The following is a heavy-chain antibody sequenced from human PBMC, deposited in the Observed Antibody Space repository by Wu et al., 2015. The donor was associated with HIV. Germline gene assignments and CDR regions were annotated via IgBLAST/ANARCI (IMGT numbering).Heavy chain of an antibody. CDR2: IIPIHSIA. V-gene: IGHV1-69*10. D-gene: IGHD5-24*01. J-gene: IGHJ6*02. CDR3: ARSKFDRVDMGTITSYYYSLDV. Sequence: QVQLMQSGAVVKTPGASVTVSCQASGYRFTHYYIHWVRQAPGQGLEWMGGIIPIHSIANYAQNFQGRVTITTDESTTTAYMELSSLRSEDTAVYYCARSKFDRVDMGTITSYYYSLDVWGQGTTVIVSS. CDR1: GYRFTHYY.